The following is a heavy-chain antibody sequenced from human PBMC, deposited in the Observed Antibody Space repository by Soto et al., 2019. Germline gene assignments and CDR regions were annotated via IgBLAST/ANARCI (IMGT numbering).Heavy chain of an antibody. V-gene: IGHV5-51*01. J-gene: IGHJ4*02. CDR2: IYPSDSDT. CDR1: GYPFSYFW. CDR3: ARGDGYNYFDY. D-gene: IGHD5-12*01. Sequence: GESLKISCEGSGYPFSYFWIAWVRQMPGKGLEWMGNIYPSDSDTRYSPSFKGQITISAAKNISTAYLQWSSLIVFVSAMYYCARGDGYNYFDYWGQGTLVTVSS.